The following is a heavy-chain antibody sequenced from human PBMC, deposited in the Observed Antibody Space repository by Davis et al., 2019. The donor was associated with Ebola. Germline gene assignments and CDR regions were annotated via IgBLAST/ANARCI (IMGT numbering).Heavy chain of an antibody. D-gene: IGHD3/OR15-3a*01. Sequence: PSETLSLTCAVYGGSFSGYYWSWIRQPPGKGLEWIGEINHSGSTNYNPSLKSRVTISVDTSKNQFSLKLSSVTAADTAVYYCARGSDSFTQFDPWGQGTLVTVSS. J-gene: IGHJ5*02. V-gene: IGHV4-34*01. CDR1: GGSFSGYY. CDR3: ARGSDSFTQFDP. CDR2: INHSGST.